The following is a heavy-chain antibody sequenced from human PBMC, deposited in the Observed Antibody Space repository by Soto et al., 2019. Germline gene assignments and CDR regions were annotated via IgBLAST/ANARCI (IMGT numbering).Heavy chain of an antibody. D-gene: IGHD1-7*01. V-gene: IGHV3-30-3*01. Sequence: QVQLVESGGGVVQPGRSLRLSCSASGFTFSDFDMYLVRQAPGKGLDWVSFISYDGSNQYYAGSVKGRFTVSRDNSKNTLFLLMNSLRPEDMAVYFCARRTGTAPRFDYWGQGTLVTVSS. CDR3: ARRTGTAPRFDY. CDR1: GFTFSDFD. CDR2: ISYDGSNQ. J-gene: IGHJ4*02.